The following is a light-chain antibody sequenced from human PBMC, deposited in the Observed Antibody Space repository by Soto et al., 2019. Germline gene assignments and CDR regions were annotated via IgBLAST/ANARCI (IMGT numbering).Light chain of an antibody. CDR2: KVS. V-gene: IGKV2-30*01. CDR3: MQGTHWLWT. CDR1: QSLVYSDGNTY. J-gene: IGKJ1*01. Sequence: DVVMTQSPLSLPVTLGQPASISCRSSQSLVYSDGNTYLNWFQQRPGQSPRRLIYKVSNRDSGVPDRFSGSGSGTDFTLRISRVEAEDLGVYYCMQGTHWLWTFGQGTKVEIK.